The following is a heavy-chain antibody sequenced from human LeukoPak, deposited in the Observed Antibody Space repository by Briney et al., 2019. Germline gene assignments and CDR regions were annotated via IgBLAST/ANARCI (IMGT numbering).Heavy chain of an antibody. CDR2: MNPNSGNT. D-gene: IGHD6-19*01. V-gene: IGHV1-8*01. J-gene: IGHJ6*03. CDR3: ARGHSSYSSGWPKPWRKLYYYYYYMDV. CDR1: GYTFTSYD. Sequence: ASVKVSCKASGYTFTSYDINWVRQATGQGLEWMGWMNPNSGNTGYAQKFQGRVTMTRNTSISTAYMELSSLRSEDTAVYYCARGHSSYSSGWPKPWRKLYYYYYYMDVWGKGTTVTISS.